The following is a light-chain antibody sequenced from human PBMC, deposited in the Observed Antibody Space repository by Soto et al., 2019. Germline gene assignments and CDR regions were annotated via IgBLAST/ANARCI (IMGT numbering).Light chain of an antibody. Sequence: EIVMTQSPATLSVSPGERATLSCRASQSVHSNLAWYQQTPGQAPRLLIYVASTRATGIPARFSGSGSGTECTLTISSLQSEEFAVYYCQQYQSWPLTFGGGTKVEIK. CDR3: QQYQSWPLT. CDR2: VAS. CDR1: QSVHSN. J-gene: IGKJ4*01. V-gene: IGKV3-15*01.